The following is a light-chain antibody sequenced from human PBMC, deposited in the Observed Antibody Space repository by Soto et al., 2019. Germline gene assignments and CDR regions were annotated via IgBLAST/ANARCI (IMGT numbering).Light chain of an antibody. V-gene: IGKV1-33*01. Sequence: LSASVVARIAISCQASHNINNYLNWYQKKPGRAPKLLIYDASNLEAGVPSRFSGSGSGTDITFIISRLQPEDIATYYCQQYENLPTFGQGTRLDIK. CDR1: HNINNY. J-gene: IGKJ5*01. CDR3: QQYENLPT. CDR2: DAS.